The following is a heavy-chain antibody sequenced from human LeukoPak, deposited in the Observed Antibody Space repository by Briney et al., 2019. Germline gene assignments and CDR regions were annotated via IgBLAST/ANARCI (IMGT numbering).Heavy chain of an antibody. V-gene: IGHV3-48*01. J-gene: IGHJ4*02. D-gene: IGHD2-8*01. CDR3: ARGGSNGSMIY. CDR2: ISSSSSTI. Sequence: GGSLRLSCAASGFTFSNYSMNWVRQAPGKGLEWVSYISSSSSTIYYADSVKGRFTISRDNAKNSLYLQMNSLRAEDTAVYYCARGGSNGSMIYWGQGTLVTVSS. CDR1: GFTFSNYS.